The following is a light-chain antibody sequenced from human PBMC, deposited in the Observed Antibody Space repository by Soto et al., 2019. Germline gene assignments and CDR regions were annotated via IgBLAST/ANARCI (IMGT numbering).Light chain of an antibody. V-gene: IGKV1-5*03. J-gene: IGKJ1*01. CDR1: QSISSW. Sequence: DIQMTQSPSTRSASVGDRVTITCRASQSISSWLAWYQQKPGKAPKLLIYKASSLESGVPSRFSGSGSGTEFTLTISSLQHDDFATYYCQQYNSYPVTFGQGTKVEIK. CDR2: KAS. CDR3: QQYNSYPVT.